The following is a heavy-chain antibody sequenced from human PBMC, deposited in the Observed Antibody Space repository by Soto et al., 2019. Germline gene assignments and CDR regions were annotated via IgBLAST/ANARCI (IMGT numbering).Heavy chain of an antibody. V-gene: IGHV3-15*07. CDR2: VKSKTDGGTT. J-gene: IGHJ4*01. D-gene: IGHD2-21*01. CDR3: TAEAYIPNIIVGFDY. CDR1: GFTFSNDW. Sequence: GGSLRLSCAASGFTFSNDWINWVRQAPGKGLEWVGSVKSKTDGGTTDFTAPVKGRVAISRDDSKNMVYLEMNRLKTEDTGIYYFTAEAYIPNIIVGFDYWGHGTLVTVSS.